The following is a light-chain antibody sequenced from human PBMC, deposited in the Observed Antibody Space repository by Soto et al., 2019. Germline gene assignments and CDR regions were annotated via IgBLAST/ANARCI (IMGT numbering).Light chain of an antibody. J-gene: IGKJ4*01. CDR2: DAS. CDR1: QIFFSS. CDR3: QQRSNWTLT. V-gene: IGKV3-11*01. Sequence: EIVLTQSPATLSLSPGERATLSGSASQIFFSSLAWYQQKPGQAPRLLIYDASNRATGIPARFSGSGSGTDFTLTISSLEPEDFAVYYCQQRSNWTLTFGGGTKVDIK.